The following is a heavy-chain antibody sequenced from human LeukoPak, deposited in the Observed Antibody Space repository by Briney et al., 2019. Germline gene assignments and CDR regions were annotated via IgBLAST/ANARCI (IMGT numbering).Heavy chain of an antibody. CDR2: ISYDGSNK. Sequence: GGSLRLSCAASGFTFSSYAMHWVRQAPGKGLEWVAVISYDGSNKFYADSVKGRFTISRDNSKNTLYLQMNSLRAEDTAVYYCVTTGYFDYWGQGTQVTVSS. CDR3: VTTGYFDY. D-gene: IGHD3-9*01. CDR1: GFTFSSYA. J-gene: IGHJ4*02. V-gene: IGHV3-30*04.